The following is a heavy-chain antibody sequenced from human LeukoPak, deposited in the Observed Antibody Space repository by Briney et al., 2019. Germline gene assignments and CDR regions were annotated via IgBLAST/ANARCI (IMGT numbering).Heavy chain of an antibody. Sequence: VASVKVSRKVSGYTLTELSMHWVRQAPGKGLEWMGGFDPEEGETIYAQKFQGRVTMTEDTSTDTAYMELSSLRSEDTAVYYCATLAVAGRYWFDPWGQGTLVTVSS. CDR3: ATLAVAGRYWFDP. J-gene: IGHJ5*02. D-gene: IGHD6-19*01. CDR1: GYTLTELS. CDR2: FDPEEGET. V-gene: IGHV1-24*01.